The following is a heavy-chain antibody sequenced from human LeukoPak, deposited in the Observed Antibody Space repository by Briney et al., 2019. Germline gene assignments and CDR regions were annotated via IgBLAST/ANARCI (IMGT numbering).Heavy chain of an antibody. D-gene: IGHD6-19*01. CDR1: AFTFSDYY. CDR3: ARRGQQWLEIYFDY. Sequence: PGGSLRLSCAASAFTFSDYYISWIRQAPGKGLEWVSDISGSGSTMYYADSVQGRFTISRDNAENSVYLQMNSLRAEDTAIYYCARRGQQWLEIYFDYWGQGALVTVSS. J-gene: IGHJ4*02. CDR2: ISGSGSTM. V-gene: IGHV3-11*01.